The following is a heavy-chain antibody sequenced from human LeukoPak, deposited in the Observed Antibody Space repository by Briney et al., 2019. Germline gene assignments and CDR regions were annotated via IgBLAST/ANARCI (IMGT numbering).Heavy chain of an antibody. CDR2: MNPNSGNT. D-gene: IGHD3-3*01. V-gene: IGHV1-8*01. CDR3: ARARLPYYDFWSGYNHYDY. J-gene: IGHJ4*02. Sequence: ASVKVSCKASGYTFTSCDINWVRQATGQGLEWMGWMNPNSGNTGYAQKFQGRVTMTRNTSISTAYMELSSLRSEDTAVYYCARARLPYYDFWSGYNHYDYWGQGTLVTVSS. CDR1: GYTFTSCD.